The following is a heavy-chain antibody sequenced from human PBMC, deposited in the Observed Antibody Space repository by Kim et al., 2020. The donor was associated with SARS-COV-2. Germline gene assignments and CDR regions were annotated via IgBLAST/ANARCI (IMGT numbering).Heavy chain of an antibody. CDR3: ASGNTAMVLDY. CDR2: T. D-gene: IGHD5-18*01. Sequence: TNYNPSLKSRVTMSVDTSKNQFSLKLSSVTAADTAVYYCASGNTAMVLDYWGQGTLVTVSS. V-gene: IGHV4-4*07. J-gene: IGHJ4*02.